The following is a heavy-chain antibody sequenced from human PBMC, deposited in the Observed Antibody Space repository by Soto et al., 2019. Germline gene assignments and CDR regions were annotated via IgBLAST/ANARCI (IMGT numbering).Heavy chain of an antibody. V-gene: IGHV1-18*01. Sequence: ASVKVSCKASGYTFTSYGISWVRQAPGQGLEWMGWISAYNGITNYAQKLQGRVTMTTDTSTSTAYMELRSLRSDDTAVYYCARAYSSSSWDYFDYWGQGTLVTVSS. CDR2: ISAYNGIT. CDR3: ARAYSSSSWDYFDY. J-gene: IGHJ4*02. CDR1: GYTFTSYG. D-gene: IGHD6-6*01.